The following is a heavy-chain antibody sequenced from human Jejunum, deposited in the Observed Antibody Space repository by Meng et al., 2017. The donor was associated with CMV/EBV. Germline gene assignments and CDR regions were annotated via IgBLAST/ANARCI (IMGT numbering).Heavy chain of an antibody. D-gene: IGHD2-2*01. CDR1: GDSITSNTFY. CDR2: IYSSGST. V-gene: IGHV4-39*07. J-gene: IGHJ5*02. CDR3: ARDCCSYRSWFDP. Sequence: QLRREESGPGLLKPSETLSLTCTVSGDSITSNTFYWGWIRQPPGKGLEWIGSIYSSGSTYYNPSLKSRVTISIDTSKNQFSLKLTSVTAADTAVYYCARDCCSYRSWFDPWGQGTLVTGSS.